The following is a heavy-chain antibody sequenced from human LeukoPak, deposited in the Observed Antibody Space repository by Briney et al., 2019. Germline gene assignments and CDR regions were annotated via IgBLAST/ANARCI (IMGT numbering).Heavy chain of an antibody. J-gene: IGHJ4*02. Sequence: GESLKISCQGSGYRFTDYWIAWVRQMPGKGLEWMGIIYPGDSDSRYSPSFQGQVTFSADKSISTAYLQWSSLKASDTAMYYCARVAGYCSSTSCTYFDYWGQGTLVTVSS. V-gene: IGHV5-51*01. D-gene: IGHD2-2*01. CDR1: GYRFTDYW. CDR2: IYPGDSDS. CDR3: ARVAGYCSSTSCTYFDY.